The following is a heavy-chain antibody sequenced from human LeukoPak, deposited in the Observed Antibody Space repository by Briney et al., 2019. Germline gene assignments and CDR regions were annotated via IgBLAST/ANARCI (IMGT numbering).Heavy chain of an antibody. CDR1: GGTISSSSYY. CDR3: ARLEQWRVRYGWDY. CDR2: IYYSGST. D-gene: IGHD6-19*01. Sequence: SETLSLTCTVSGGTISSSSYYWGWIRQPPGKGLEWIGSIYYSGSTYYNPSLKSRVTISVDTSKNQFSLKLSSVTAADTAVYYCARLEQWRVRYGWDYWGQGTLVTVSS. J-gene: IGHJ4*02. V-gene: IGHV4-39*01.